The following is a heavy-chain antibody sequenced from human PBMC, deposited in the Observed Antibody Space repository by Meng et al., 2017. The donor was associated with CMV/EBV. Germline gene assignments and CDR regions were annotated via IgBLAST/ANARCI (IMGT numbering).Heavy chain of an antibody. Sequence: GGSLRLSCAASGFTFSNAWMSWVRQAPGKGLEWVGRIKSKTDGGTTDYAAPVKGRFTISRDDSKNTLYLQMNSLKTEDTAVYYCTTDQPFWGGYTYYFDYWGQGTLVTVSS. V-gene: IGHV3-15*01. CDR1: GFTFSNAW. CDR2: IKSKTDGGTT. J-gene: IGHJ4*02. D-gene: IGHD3-3*02. CDR3: TTDQPFWGGYTYYFDY.